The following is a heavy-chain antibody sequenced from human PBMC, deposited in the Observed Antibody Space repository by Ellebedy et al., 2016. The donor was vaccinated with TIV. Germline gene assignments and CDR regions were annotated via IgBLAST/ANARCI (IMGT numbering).Heavy chain of an antibody. CDR1: GGSISSRSYY. CDR2: IYFSGNA. V-gene: IGHV4-39*07. CDR3: ARSWAGYRSGNFDY. D-gene: IGHD6-19*01. Sequence: SETLSLTCTVSGGSISSRSYYWGWIRQPPGKGLEWIGTIYFSGNAWYNPSLKSRVTMSVDTSKNPFSLKLSSVTAADTAVYYCARSWAGYRSGNFDYWGQGTLVTVSS. J-gene: IGHJ4*02.